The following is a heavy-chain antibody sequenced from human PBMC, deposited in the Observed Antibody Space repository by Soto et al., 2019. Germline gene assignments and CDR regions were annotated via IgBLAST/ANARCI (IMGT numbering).Heavy chain of an antibody. CDR1: GDSISSGNYY. V-gene: IGHV4-31*03. D-gene: IGHD2-15*01. Sequence: QVQLQESGPGLVKPSQTLSLTCTVSGDSISSGNYYWSWIRQHPGKGLEWIGYIFYSGSTYYNPSLQSRVTISVDTSRNQFSLRLSSVTAADTAVDYGARGGSGDIVVVAPSDYGGQGTLVTVSS. J-gene: IGHJ4*02. CDR2: IFYSGST. CDR3: ARGGSGDIVVVAPSDY.